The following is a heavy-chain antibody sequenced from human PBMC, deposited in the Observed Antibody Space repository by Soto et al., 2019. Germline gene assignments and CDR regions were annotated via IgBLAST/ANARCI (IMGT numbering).Heavy chain of an antibody. Sequence: PSETLSLTCAVSGGSISSGGYSWSWIRHPPGKGLEWIGYIYHRGSTYYNPSLKSRVTISVDRSKNQFSLKLSSVTAADTAVYYCAGQWIQLWAYFDYWGQGTLVTVSS. CDR3: AGQWIQLWAYFDY. CDR1: GGSISSGGYS. V-gene: IGHV4-30-2*01. CDR2: IYHRGST. D-gene: IGHD5-18*01. J-gene: IGHJ4*02.